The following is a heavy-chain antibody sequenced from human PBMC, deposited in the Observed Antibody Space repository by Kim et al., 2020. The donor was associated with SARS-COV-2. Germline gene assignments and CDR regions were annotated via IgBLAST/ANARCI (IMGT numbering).Heavy chain of an antibody. CDR3: AGSGYDSAY. V-gene: IGHV3-9*01. Sequence: GGMRCADSVKGRFTISRNNAKHSLYLQMNSLRAEDTALYYCAGSGYDSAYWGQGTLVTVSS. CDR2: GGM. J-gene: IGHJ4*02. D-gene: IGHD5-12*01.